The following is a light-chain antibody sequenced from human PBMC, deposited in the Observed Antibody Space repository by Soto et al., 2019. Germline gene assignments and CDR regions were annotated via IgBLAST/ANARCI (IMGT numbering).Light chain of an antibody. J-gene: IGLJ1*01. V-gene: IGLV2-14*01. CDR3: SSYTISNTPPFV. CDR2: EVT. CDR1: RRDVGGYNY. Sequence: SHPASVCWSPGHSITISCTGTRRDVGGYNYVSWYQQYPGKSPKLLIYEVTHRPSGVSNRFSGSKSGNTASLTISGLQAEDEADYYCSSYTISNTPPFVFGTGTKVTXL.